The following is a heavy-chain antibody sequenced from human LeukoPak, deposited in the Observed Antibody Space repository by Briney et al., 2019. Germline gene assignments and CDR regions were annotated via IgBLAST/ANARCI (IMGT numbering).Heavy chain of an antibody. CDR3: ARKVIAAALNWFDP. CDR2: IKQDGSEK. Sequence: GGSLRLSCAASGFTFSSYWMSWVRQAPGKGLEWVANIKQDGSEKYYVDSVKGRFTISRDNAKNSLYLQMNSLRAEDTAVYYCARKVIAAALNWFDPWGQGTLVTVSS. V-gene: IGHV3-7*01. D-gene: IGHD6-13*01. CDR1: GFTFSSYW. J-gene: IGHJ5*02.